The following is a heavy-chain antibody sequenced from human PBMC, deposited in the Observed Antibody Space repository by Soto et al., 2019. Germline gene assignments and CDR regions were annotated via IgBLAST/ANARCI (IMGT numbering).Heavy chain of an antibody. D-gene: IGHD6-19*01. CDR3: ATWLIREHAYDI. V-gene: IGHV3-53*01. J-gene: IGHJ3*02. Sequence: PGGSLRLSCAALGLTITGKKYMSWVRQAPGRGLEWVSALYDVDGTYYADSVKGRCTISRDSSKTIVFLQMTNLGPDDTAVYYCATWLIREHAYDIWGLWTTVTVSS. CDR1: GLTITGKKY. CDR2: LYDVDGT.